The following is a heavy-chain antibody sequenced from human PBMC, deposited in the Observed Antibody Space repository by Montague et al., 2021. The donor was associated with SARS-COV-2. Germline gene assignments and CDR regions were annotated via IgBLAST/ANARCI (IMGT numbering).Heavy chain of an antibody. CDR2: VNSGGST. CDR3: ARSHYGDYFDF. D-gene: IGHD4-17*01. CDR1: GASFSGNY. J-gene: IGHJ4*02. V-gene: IGHV4-34*01. Sequence: SETLSLTCTVSGASFSGNYWTWLRQSPGKGLEWMGEVNSGGSTNYNPSYKSRVAISVDTSKNQFSLNLRSLTAADTATYFCARSHYGDYFDFWGQGTQVTVSS.